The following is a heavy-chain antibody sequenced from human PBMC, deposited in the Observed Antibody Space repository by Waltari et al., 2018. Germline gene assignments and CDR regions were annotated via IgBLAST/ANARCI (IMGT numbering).Heavy chain of an antibody. D-gene: IGHD1-26*01. CDR3: ARMVGPTYYHGLDV. V-gene: IGHV2-70*04. Sequence: QVTLKESGPALVKPTQTLTLTCTVPGLSLSSSGTRVSWVRTPPGKALEWLARIDWDEDKYYSPSLKARLTISKDTFKNQVVLTMTNVDPVDTATYYCARMVGPTYYHGLDVWGQGTTVIISS. J-gene: IGHJ6*02. CDR2: IDWDEDK. CDR1: GLSLSSSGTR.